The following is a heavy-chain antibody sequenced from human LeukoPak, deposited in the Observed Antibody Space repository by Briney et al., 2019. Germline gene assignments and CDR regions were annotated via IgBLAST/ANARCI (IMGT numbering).Heavy chain of an antibody. D-gene: IGHD2-21*02. CDR2: IYRDGST. J-gene: IGHJ5*02. CDR1: GFTVSSNY. Sequence: PGGSLRLSCAASGFTVSSNYVGWVRQAPGKGLEWVSVIYRDGSTYYADSVKGRFTISRDNSKNTLYLQMNNLRVEDTAVYYCARVMTAITNWFDPWGQGTLVTASS. V-gene: IGHV3-66*01. CDR3: ARVMTAITNWFDP.